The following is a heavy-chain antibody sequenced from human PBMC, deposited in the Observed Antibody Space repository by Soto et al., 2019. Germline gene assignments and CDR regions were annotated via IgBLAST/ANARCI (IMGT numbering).Heavy chain of an antibody. CDR3: ARAPRYSSSSRAYWFDP. D-gene: IGHD6-6*01. Sequence: GASVKVSCKASGDTFSSYTISWVRQAPGQRLEWMGWIIPGNGNTKYAQKFQGRVTITRDTSASTAYMELSSLRSEDTAVYYCARAPRYSSSSRAYWFDPWGQGTLVTVSS. V-gene: IGHV1-3*01. J-gene: IGHJ5*02. CDR2: IIPGNGNT. CDR1: GDTFSSYT.